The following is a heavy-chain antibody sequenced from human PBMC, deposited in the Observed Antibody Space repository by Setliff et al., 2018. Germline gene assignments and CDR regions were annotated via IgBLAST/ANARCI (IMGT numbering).Heavy chain of an antibody. CDR3: AREPYDYIWGSYRSPYFDH. CDR1: GYTFTGYY. J-gene: IGHJ4*02. V-gene: IGHV1-2*02. Sequence: GASVKVSCKTSGYTFTGYYMHWVRQAPGQGLEWMGWINPNGGGTSYAQKFQGRVTMTRDASINTAFMHLSSLKSDDMAVYYCAREPYDYIWGSYRSPYFDHWGQGALVTVSS. CDR2: INPNGGGT. D-gene: IGHD3-16*02.